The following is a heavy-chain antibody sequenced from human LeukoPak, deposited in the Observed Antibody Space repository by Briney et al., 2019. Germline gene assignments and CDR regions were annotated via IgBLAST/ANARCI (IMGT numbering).Heavy chain of an antibody. CDR2: IWYDGSNK. CDR3: ARRDPDDAFDI. CDR1: GFTFSGYG. J-gene: IGHJ3*02. V-gene: IGHV3-33*01. Sequence: PGGSLRLSCAASGFTFSGYGMHWVRQAPGKGLEWVAVIWYDGSNKYYADSVKGRFTISRDNSKNTLYLQMNSLRAEDTAVYYCARRDPDDAFDIWGQGTMVTVSS.